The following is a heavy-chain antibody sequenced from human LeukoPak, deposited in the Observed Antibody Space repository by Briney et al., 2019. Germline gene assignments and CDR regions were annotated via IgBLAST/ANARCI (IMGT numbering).Heavy chain of an antibody. CDR3: AKVLTTVYYYGMDV. CDR2: ISGSGGST. D-gene: IGHD4-11*01. CDR1: GFTFSSYD. Sequence: GGSLRLSCAASGFTFSSYDMSWVRQAPGKGLEWVSAISGSGGSTYYADSVKGRFTIPRDNSKNTLYLQMNSLRAEDTAVYYCAKVLTTVYYYGMDVWGQGTTVTVSS. J-gene: IGHJ6*02. V-gene: IGHV3-23*01.